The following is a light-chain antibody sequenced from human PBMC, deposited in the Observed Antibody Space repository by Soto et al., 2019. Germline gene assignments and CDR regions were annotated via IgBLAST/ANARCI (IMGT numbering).Light chain of an antibody. CDR1: QNIRSS. J-gene: IGKJ1*01. V-gene: IGKV3-15*01. CDR3: QQYNIYPWT. Sequence: ESVLTQSRCTLSLYRGERATLHCRASQNIRSSLAWYQQRPGQAPRLLIYDASTRATGIPPRFSGGGSGTEFTLTISSLQPDDFATYYCQQYNIYPWTFGQGTKVDI. CDR2: DAS.